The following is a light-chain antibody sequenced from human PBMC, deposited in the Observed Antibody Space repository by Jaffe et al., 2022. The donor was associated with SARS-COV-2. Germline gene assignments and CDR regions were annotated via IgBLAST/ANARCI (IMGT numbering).Light chain of an antibody. Sequence: DIQMTQSPSTLSASIGDTVIIACRASQNINTWLSWYQQKPGKAPNLLIYKASRLQSGVPSRFSGSGSGTEFTLTISSLQPDDSATYYCQQYNSFSIFSFGPGTRVDVK. V-gene: IGKV1-5*03. J-gene: IGKJ3*01. CDR1: QNINTW. CDR3: QQYNSFSIFS. CDR2: KAS.